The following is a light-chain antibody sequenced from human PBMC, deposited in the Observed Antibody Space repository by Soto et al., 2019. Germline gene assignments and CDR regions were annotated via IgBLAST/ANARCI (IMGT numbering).Light chain of an antibody. Sequence: QSALTQPASVSGSAGQSITISCTGSSSDVGGYNYVSWYQQHPGKAPKLMIYDVSNRPSGVSNRFSGSKSGNTASLTISGLQAEDEAVFYCSSYTSRSTFFFGSGTKVTVL. V-gene: IGLV2-14*01. J-gene: IGLJ1*01. CDR1: SSDVGGYNY. CDR2: DVS. CDR3: SSYTSRSTFF.